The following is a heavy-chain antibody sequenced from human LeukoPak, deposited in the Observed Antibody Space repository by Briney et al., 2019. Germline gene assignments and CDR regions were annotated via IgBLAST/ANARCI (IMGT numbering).Heavy chain of an antibody. D-gene: IGHD3-10*01. CDR3: VRVGGRSSIGGDC. CDR2: IKSDGSNS. V-gene: IGHV3-74*01. J-gene: IGHJ4*02. CDR1: GCTFSTYW. Sequence: GGSLRLSCAASGCTFSTYWMHWVRQAPGTGLVWVSRIKSDGSNSNYADCVKGRFTISRDNAKNTLYLQMNSLRVEDTAVYHCVRVGGRSSIGGDCWGQGTLVTVSS.